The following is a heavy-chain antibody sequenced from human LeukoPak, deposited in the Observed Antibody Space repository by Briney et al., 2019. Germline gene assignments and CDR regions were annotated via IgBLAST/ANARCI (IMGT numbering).Heavy chain of an antibody. J-gene: IGHJ4*02. Sequence: GGPLRLSCAPSGVLFNNFAFHWVRQAPGKGLEWVAAVSYDGSNKYYADSVRGRLTISRDNSKNTLYLQMNSLRAEDTAVYYCARAGRADGDYHYFDYWGQGTLVTVSS. V-gene: IGHV3-30-3*01. CDR3: ARAGRADGDYHYFDY. CDR2: VSYDGSNK. CDR1: GVLFNNFA. D-gene: IGHD4-17*01.